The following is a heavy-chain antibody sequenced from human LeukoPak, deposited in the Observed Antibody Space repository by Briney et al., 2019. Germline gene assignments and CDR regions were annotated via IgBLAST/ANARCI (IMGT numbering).Heavy chain of an antibody. J-gene: IGHJ4*02. CDR2: IKSKTDGGTT. V-gene: IGHV3-15*01. CDR3: TTTGRYYYDSSGYYYFDY. CDR1: GFTFSNAW. Sequence: GGSLRLSCAASGFTFSNAWMSWVRQAPGKGVEWVGRIKSKTDGGTTDYAAPVKGRFTISRDDSKNTLYLQMYSLKTEDTAVYYCTTTGRYYYDSSGYYYFDYWGQGTLVTVSS. D-gene: IGHD3-22*01.